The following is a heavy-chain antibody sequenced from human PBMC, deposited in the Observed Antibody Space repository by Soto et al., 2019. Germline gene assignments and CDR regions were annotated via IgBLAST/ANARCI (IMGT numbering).Heavy chain of an antibody. Sequence: PVGSLRLSCAASGFTFSSYAMSWVRQAPGKRLEWVSAISGSGGSTYYADSVKGRFTISRDNSKNTLYLQMNSLRAEDTAVYYCAKSPQDPYFWFDPWGQGTLVTVSS. V-gene: IGHV3-23*01. CDR3: AKSPQDPYFWFDP. CDR1: GFTFSSYA. D-gene: IGHD2-15*01. CDR2: ISGSGGST. J-gene: IGHJ5*02.